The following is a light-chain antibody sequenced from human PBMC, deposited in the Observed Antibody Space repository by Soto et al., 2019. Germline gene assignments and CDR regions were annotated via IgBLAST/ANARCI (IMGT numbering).Light chain of an antibody. Sequence: QSALTQPASVSGSPGQSITISCTGTNSDVGGYNYVSWYQHHPGKAPKLMIYEVSNRPSGVSNRFSGSKSGNTASLTISGLQAEDEADFYCSSFTSSKTWVFGGGTKVTVL. V-gene: IGLV2-14*01. CDR3: SSFTSSKTWV. CDR1: NSDVGGYNY. J-gene: IGLJ3*02. CDR2: EVS.